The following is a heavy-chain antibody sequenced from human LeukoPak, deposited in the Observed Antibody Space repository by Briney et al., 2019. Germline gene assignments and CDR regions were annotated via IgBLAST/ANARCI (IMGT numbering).Heavy chain of an antibody. CDR1: GYTFTSYG. CDR2: ISAYNGNT. V-gene: IGHV1-18*01. Sequence: ASVKVSCKASGYTFTSYGISWVRQAPGQGLEWMGWISAYNGNTNYAQKLQGRVTMTTDTSTSTAYMELRSLRSDDTAVYYCARWSGAKYDSSGYYSGGHWGQGTLVTVSS. J-gene: IGHJ4*02. D-gene: IGHD3-22*01. CDR3: ARWSGAKYDSSGYYSGGH.